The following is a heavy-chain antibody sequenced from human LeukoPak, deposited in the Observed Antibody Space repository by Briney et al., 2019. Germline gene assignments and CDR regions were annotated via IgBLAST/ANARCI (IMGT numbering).Heavy chain of an antibody. J-gene: IGHJ4*02. D-gene: IGHD2-2*01. V-gene: IGHV1-18*04. CDR1: GYTFTSYG. Sequence: ASVKVSYKASGYTFTSYGISWVRQAPGQGLEWMGWISAYNGNTNYAQKLQGRVTMTTDTSTSTAYMELRSLRSDDTAVYYCARWYCSITGCFGFWVKGGKEPLVPVPS. CDR3: ARWYCSITGCFGFWVK. CDR2: ISAYNGNT.